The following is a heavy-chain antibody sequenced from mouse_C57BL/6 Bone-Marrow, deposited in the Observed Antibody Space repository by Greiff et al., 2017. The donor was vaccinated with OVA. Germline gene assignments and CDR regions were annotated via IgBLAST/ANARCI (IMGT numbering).Heavy chain of an antibody. J-gene: IGHJ2*01. V-gene: IGHV1-72*01. CDR3: ARRSLNWDARGFDY. CDR1: GYTFTSYW. D-gene: IGHD4-1*02. CDR2: IDPNSGGT. Sequence: QVQLQQPGAELVKPGASVKLSCKASGYTFTSYWMHWVKQRPGRGLEWIGRIDPNSGGTKYNEKFKSKATLTVDKPSSTAYMQLSSLTSEDSAVYDCARRSLNWDARGFDYWGQGTTLTVSS.